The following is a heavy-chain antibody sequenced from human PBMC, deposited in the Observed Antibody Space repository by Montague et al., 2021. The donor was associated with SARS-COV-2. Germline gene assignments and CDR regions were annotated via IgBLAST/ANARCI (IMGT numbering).Heavy chain of an antibody. CDR1: GITFSSYA. Sequence: SLRLSCAASGITFSSYAMHWVRQAPGKGLEWVAVISYDGSNKYYXDPVKGRFTISRDNFKNTLYLQMNSLRAQDTAVYYCAREGLSGSYYGFLDYWGQGTLVTVSS. J-gene: IGHJ4*02. D-gene: IGHD3-10*01. CDR2: ISYDGSNK. CDR3: AREGLSGSYYGFLDY. V-gene: IGHV3-30-3*01.